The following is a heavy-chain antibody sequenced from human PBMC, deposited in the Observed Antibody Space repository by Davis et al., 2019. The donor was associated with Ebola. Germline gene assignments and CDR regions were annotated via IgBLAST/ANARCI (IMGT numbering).Heavy chain of an antibody. D-gene: IGHD1-26*01. CDR2: INHSGST. Sequence: GSLRLSCAVYGGSFSGYYWSWIRQPPGKGLEWIGEINHSGSTNYNPSLKSRVTISVDTSKNQFSLKLSSVTAADTAVYYCARGYYSWFDPWGQGTLVTVSS. CDR3: ARGYYSWFDP. CDR1: GGSFSGYY. J-gene: IGHJ5*02. V-gene: IGHV4-34*01.